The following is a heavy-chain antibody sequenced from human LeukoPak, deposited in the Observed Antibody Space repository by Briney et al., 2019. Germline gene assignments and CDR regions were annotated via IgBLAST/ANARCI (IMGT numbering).Heavy chain of an antibody. CDR2: IYYSGST. CDR3: AREGITMIVPPDAFDI. V-gene: IGHV4-59*12. J-gene: IGHJ3*02. Sequence: SETLSLTCTVSGGSISSYYWSWIRQPPGKGLEWVGYIYYSGSTNYNPSLKSRVTISVDTSKNQFSLKLSSVTAADTAVYYCAREGITMIVPPDAFDIWGQGTMVTVSS. CDR1: GGSISSYY. D-gene: IGHD3-22*01.